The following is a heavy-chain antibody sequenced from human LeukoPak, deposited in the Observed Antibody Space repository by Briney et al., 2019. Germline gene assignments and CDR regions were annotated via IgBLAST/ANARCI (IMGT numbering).Heavy chain of an antibody. D-gene: IGHD3-10*01. CDR2: ISAYNDNT. CDR3: ARDPLITMVRGVIRSFDY. CDR1: GYTFTDYY. Sequence: ASVKVSCKASGYTFTDYYMHWVRQAPGQGLEWMGWISAYNDNTNYAQKLQGRVTMTTDTSTSTAYMELRSLRSDDTAVYYCARDPLITMVRGVIRSFDYWGQGTLVTVSS. V-gene: IGHV1-18*04. J-gene: IGHJ4*02.